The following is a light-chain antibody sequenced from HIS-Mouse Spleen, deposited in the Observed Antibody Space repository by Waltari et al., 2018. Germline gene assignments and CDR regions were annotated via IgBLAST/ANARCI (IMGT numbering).Light chain of an antibody. J-gene: IGLJ2*01. Sequence: QSALTQPASVSGSPGQSITIPCTGTSSYVGCYNFVSWYHQHPGKPPKLMIYDVSNRPSGVSNRFSGSKSGNTASLTISGLQAEDEADYYCSSYTSSSTLVFGGGTKLTVL. CDR1: SSYVGCYNF. CDR3: SSYTSSSTLV. CDR2: DVS. V-gene: IGLV2-14*03.